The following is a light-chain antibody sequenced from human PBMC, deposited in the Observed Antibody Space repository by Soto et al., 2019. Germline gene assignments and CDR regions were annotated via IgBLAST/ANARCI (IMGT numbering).Light chain of an antibody. CDR2: GAS. Sequence: IVLTQSPCTLSLSPGERATLSCRASQSVSSSYLAWYQQKPGQAPRLLIYGASTRATGIPARFSGSGSGTEFTLTISSLQSEDFAVYYCQQYNEWPPFTFGQGTRLEIK. J-gene: IGKJ5*01. CDR1: QSVSSSY. V-gene: IGKV3-15*01. CDR3: QQYNEWPPFT.